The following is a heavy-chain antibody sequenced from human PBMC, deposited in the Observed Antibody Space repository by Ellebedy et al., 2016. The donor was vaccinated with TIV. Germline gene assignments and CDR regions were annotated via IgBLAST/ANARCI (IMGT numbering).Heavy chain of an antibody. Sequence: GGSLRLSXAASGFSFSGYSFHWARQAPGKGLEWVAFIPHAGRNEYYADSVKGRFTISRDNSRSTVYLQMNSLRPEDTAVYYCARDGRVGSYYRGVYWGQGTLVTVSS. CDR2: IPHAGRNE. D-gene: IGHD1-26*01. CDR3: ARDGRVGSYYRGVY. J-gene: IGHJ4*02. V-gene: IGHV3-30*03. CDR1: GFSFSGYS.